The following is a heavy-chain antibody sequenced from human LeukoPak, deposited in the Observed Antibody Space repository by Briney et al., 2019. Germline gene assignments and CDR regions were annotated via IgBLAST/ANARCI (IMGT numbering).Heavy chain of an antibody. CDR2: ISSSSSLI. J-gene: IGHJ4*02. CDR3: ARVSGGDERY. CDR1: GFTFSSYS. V-gene: IGHV3-48*02. D-gene: IGHD3-10*01. Sequence: GGSLRLSCAASGFTFSSYSMNWVRQAQGKGLEWVSYISSSSSLIYYSDSVKGRFTVSRDNAKNSVYLQMNSLRDEDTAVYYCARVSGGDERYWGQGTLVTVSS.